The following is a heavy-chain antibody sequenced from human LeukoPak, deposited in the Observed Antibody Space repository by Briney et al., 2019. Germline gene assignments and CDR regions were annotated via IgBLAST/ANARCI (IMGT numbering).Heavy chain of an antibody. J-gene: IGHJ4*02. CDR3: ARDKAATVVTLDY. D-gene: IGHD4-23*01. V-gene: IGHV3-11*01. CDR1: GFTFSDYY. Sequence: GGSLRLSCAASGFTFSDYYMSWIRQAPGKGLEWVSYISSSGGTIYYADSVKGRFTISRDNAKNSLYLQMNSLRAEDTAVYYCARDKAATVVTLDYWGQGTLVTVSS. CDR2: ISSSGGTI.